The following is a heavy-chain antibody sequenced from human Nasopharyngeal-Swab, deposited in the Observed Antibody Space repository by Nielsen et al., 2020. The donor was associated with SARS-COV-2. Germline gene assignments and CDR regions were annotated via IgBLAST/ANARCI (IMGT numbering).Heavy chain of an antibody. J-gene: IGHJ4*02. CDR1: GYTFTDYV. Sequence: ASVKVSCKASGYTFTDYVVHWVRQAPGQRPECMGRINVDNGKTKYSEKFQGRVTITGDTSASISYMELSSLSSEDTAVYFCARLGAAGDFDYWGQGTLVTVSS. D-gene: IGHD6-13*01. V-gene: IGHV1-3*01. CDR2: INVDNGKT. CDR3: ARLGAAGDFDY.